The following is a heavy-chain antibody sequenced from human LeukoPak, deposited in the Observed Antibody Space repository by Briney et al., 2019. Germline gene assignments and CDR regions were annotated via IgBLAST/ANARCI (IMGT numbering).Heavy chain of an antibody. D-gene: IGHD3-16*01. CDR3: ARDHYYDGRGRFDP. Sequence: SETLSLTCSVSGGSVTSGTYHWGWIRQPPGKGLEWIGSVYFDGGTHYKPSLQSRVTISVDTSKNQFSLRLSSVTAADTALYYCARDHYYDGRGRFDPWGQGTLATVSS. J-gene: IGHJ5*02. CDR1: GGSVTSGTYH. V-gene: IGHV4-39*07. CDR2: VYFDGGT.